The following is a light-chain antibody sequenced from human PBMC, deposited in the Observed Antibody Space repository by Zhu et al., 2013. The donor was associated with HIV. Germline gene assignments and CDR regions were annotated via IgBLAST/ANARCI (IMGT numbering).Light chain of an antibody. CDR2: EVS. CDR3: SSYTSSSTYVV. V-gene: IGLV2-14*01. J-gene: IGLJ2*01. CDR1: SSDVGGYNY. Sequence: QSALTQPASVSGSPGQSITISCTGTSSDVGGYNYVSWYLQHPGKAPKLMISEVSNRPSGVSNRFSGSKSGNTASLTISGLQAEDEADYYCSSYTSSSTYVVFGGGTKLTV.